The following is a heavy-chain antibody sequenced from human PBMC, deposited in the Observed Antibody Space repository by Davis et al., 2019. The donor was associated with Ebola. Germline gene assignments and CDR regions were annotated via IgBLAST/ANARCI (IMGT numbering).Heavy chain of an antibody. CDR2: IGTGGDT. D-gene: IGHD1-1*01. J-gene: IGHJ2*01. CDR1: GFTFSNSD. V-gene: IGHV3-13*01. Sequence: PGGSLRLSCAASGFTFSNSDMHWVRQATGEGLEWVSAIGTGGDTYYADSVKGRFTISRENARNSLYLQMNNLRVGDTAVYYCAREGRGAPDNWNDWYFDLWGRGTLVTVSS. CDR3: AREGRGAPDNWNDWYFDL.